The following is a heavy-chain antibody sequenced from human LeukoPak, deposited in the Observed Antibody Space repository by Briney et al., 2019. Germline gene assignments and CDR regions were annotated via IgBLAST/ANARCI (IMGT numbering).Heavy chain of an antibody. D-gene: IGHD3-3*01. J-gene: IGHJ4*02. CDR3: ARRACDFWSGFSNYFDY. CDR2: IFHSGST. Sequence: SETLSLTCTVSGGSIISYGWSWIRQPPGKGLEWIGYIFHSGSTKYNPSLKSRGTISLNTSKNQFSLKLSSVTAADTAVYYCARRACDFWSGFSNYFDYWGQGTLVTVSS. V-gene: IGHV4-59*12. CDR1: GGSIISYG.